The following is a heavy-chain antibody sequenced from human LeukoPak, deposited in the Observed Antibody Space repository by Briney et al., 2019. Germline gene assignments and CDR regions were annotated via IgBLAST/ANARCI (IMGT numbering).Heavy chain of an antibody. D-gene: IGHD2-2*01. V-gene: IGHV4-34*01. CDR3: ARVHSYCSRTSCYAHLYYYYYYMDV. Sequence: SETLSLTCAVYGGSFSGYYWSWIRQPPGKGLEWIGEINHSGSTNYNPSLKSRVTISVDTSQNQFSLKLSSVTAADTAVSYCARVHSYCSRTSCYAHLYYYYYYMDVWGKGTTVTVSS. CDR2: INHSGST. J-gene: IGHJ6*03. CDR1: GGSFSGYY.